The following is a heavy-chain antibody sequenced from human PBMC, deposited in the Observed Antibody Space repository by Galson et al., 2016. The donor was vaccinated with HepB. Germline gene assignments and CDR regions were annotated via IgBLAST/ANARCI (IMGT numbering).Heavy chain of an antibody. D-gene: IGHD4/OR15-4a*01. J-gene: IGHJ4*02. Sequence: SLRLSCAAFGFTFSDYAIHWVRQAPGKGLEWVAVISYDGSDKYYADSVKGRFTISRDNSKNTVYLQMNSLRTEDTAVYYCATHYGASRGGVIDYWGQGTLGTVSS. CDR3: ATHYGASRGGVIDY. CDR1: GFTFSDYA. CDR2: ISYDGSDK. V-gene: IGHV3-30*03.